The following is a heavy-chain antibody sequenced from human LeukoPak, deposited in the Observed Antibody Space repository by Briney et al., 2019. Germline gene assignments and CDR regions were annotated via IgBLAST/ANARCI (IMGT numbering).Heavy chain of an antibody. D-gene: IGHD3-22*01. CDR3: ARDRGRYYDSRGFYWGYYFDS. Sequence: GGSLRLSCAASGFTFSTYAVTWDRQAPGKGLEWVSTISGSGDSTYYADSVKGRFTISRDNSKDTLYLQMSSVRVDDTAVYYCARDRGRYYDSRGFYWGYYFDSWGQGILVTVST. CDR2: ISGSGDST. CDR1: GFTFSTYA. V-gene: IGHV3-23*01. J-gene: IGHJ4*02.